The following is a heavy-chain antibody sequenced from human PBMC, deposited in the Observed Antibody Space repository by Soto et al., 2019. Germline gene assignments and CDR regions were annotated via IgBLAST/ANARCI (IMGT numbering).Heavy chain of an antibody. D-gene: IGHD3-10*01. J-gene: IGHJ4*02. CDR3: ARERDGSGSLSYYFDQ. V-gene: IGHV1-69*01. CDR2: IIPIIGTP. CDR1: GGSLRNSG. Sequence: QLELVQSGAEVMEPGSSVKLSCKASGGSLRNSGINWVRQAPGQGLEWVGGIIPIIGTPNYLQRLQTRVTITAGESTNTAFLELGSLRFGDTAIYYCARERDGSGSLSYYFDQWGQGTLVTVSS.